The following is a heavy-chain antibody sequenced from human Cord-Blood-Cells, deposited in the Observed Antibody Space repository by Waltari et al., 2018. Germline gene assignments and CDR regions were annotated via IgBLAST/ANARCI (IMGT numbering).Heavy chain of an antibody. V-gene: IGHV4-34*01. Sequence: QVQLQQWGAGLLKPSETLSLTCAVYGGSFSGYHWSWIRQPPGKGLEWIGEINHSGSTNYNPSLKSRVTISVDTSKNQFSLKLSSVTAADTAVYYCARGQGSSGWYDYWGQGTLVTVSS. D-gene: IGHD6-19*01. CDR2: INHSGST. J-gene: IGHJ4*02. CDR1: GGSFSGYH. CDR3: ARGQGSSGWYDY.